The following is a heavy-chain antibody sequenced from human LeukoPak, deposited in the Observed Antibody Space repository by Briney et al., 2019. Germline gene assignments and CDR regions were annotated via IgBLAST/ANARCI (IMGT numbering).Heavy chain of an antibody. CDR2: ITDSGDDT. Sequence: PGGSLRLSCAASGFSFSRYAMSWVRQTPEKGLEWVSAITDSGDDTFHADSVKGRFTISRDNSRNTLYLQLNSLRAEDTAVYHCVKGSRASRPYYFDYWGQGALGTVSS. CDR1: GFSFSRYA. V-gene: IGHV3-23*01. J-gene: IGHJ4*02. CDR3: VKGSRASRPYYFDY.